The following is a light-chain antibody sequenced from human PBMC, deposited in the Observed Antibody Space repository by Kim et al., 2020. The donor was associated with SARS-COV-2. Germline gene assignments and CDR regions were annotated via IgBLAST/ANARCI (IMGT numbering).Light chain of an antibody. Sequence: PGERATLSCRASQSISSFLAWYQQKPGQAPRLLIYDVSNRATGIPARFSGSGSGTDFTLTISSLEPEDFAVYYCQQRTNSPPIFTFGPGTKVDIK. V-gene: IGKV3-11*01. J-gene: IGKJ3*01. CDR1: QSISSF. CDR2: DVS. CDR3: QQRTNSPPIFT.